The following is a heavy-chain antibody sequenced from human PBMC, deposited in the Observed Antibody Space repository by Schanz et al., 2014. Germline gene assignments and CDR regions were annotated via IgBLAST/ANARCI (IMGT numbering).Heavy chain of an antibody. CDR3: VDGSDHVPDV. CDR2: IMPLFVTA. Sequence: VKKPGSSVKVSCKASGGTFRSYAINWVRQAPGQGLEWMGGIMPLFVTAKYAQKLQHRVTINADEATVIVYIELSSLRSDDMVVYYCVDGSDHVPDV. V-gene: IGHV1-69*01. D-gene: IGHD3-16*02. CDR1: GGTFRSYA. J-gene: IGHJ3*01.